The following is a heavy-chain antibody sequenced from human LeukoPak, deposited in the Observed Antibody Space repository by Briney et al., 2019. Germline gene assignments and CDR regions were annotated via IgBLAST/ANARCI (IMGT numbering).Heavy chain of an antibody. CDR3: ARDWEGLGEYWYFDL. CDR1: GYTFTGYY. J-gene: IGHJ2*01. V-gene: IGHV1-2*02. D-gene: IGHD1-26*01. CDR2: INPNSGGT. Sequence: ASEKVSCKASGYTFTGYYMHWVRQAPGQGLEWMGWINPNSGGTNYAQKFQGRVTMTRDTSISTAYMELSRLRSDDTAVYYCARDWEGLGEYWYFDLWGRGTLVTVSS.